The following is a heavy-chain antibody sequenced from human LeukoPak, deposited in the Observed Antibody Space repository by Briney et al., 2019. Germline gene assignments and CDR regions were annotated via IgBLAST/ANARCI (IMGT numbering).Heavy chain of an antibody. CDR2: ITPIFGTA. V-gene: IGHV1-69*13. CDR3: ASLQHYYDSSGYYYPPSDY. J-gene: IGHJ4*02. D-gene: IGHD3-22*01. Sequence: ASVKVSCKASGGTFSSYAISWVRQAPGQGLEWMGGITPIFGTANYAQKFQGRVTITADESTSTAYMELSSLRSEDTAVYYCASLQHYYDSSGYYYPPSDYWGQGTQVTVSS. CDR1: GGTFSSYA.